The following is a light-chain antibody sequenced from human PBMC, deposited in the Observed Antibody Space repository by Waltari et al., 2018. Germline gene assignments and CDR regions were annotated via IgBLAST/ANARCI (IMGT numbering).Light chain of an antibody. CDR3: QQYYSTRPLT. V-gene: IGKV4-1*01. Sequence: DIVMTQSPDSLAVSLAERATLNGKSSQSVLYSSKNKNYLTWYQKKTGQAPKLLIYWASTRESGVPDRFSGSGSGTDFTLTISSLQAEDVAVYYCQQYYSTRPLTFGGGTKVEIK. CDR2: WAS. CDR1: QSVLYSSKNKNY. J-gene: IGKJ4*01.